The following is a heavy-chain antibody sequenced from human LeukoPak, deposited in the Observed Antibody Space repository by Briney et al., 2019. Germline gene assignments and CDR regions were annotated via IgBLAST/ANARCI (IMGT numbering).Heavy chain of an antibody. V-gene: IGHV3-13*01. D-gene: IGHD4-17*01. CDR3: ARDRPDYGAERFAY. J-gene: IGHJ4*02. Sequence: GGSLRLSCAASGFTFGNYDMHWVRQATGKGLEWVSGIGTAGDTHYPDSVKGRFTISRENAKNSLYLQMNSLRAEDTAVYYCARDRPDYGAERFAYWGQGTLVTVSS. CDR2: IGTAGDT. CDR1: GFTFGNYD.